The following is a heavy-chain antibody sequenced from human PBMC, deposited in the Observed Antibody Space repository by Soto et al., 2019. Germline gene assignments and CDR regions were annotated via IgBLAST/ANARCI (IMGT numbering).Heavy chain of an antibody. J-gene: IGHJ6*02. CDR3: ARNGIDYYDSSGYSGLGMDV. Sequence: PGESLKISCKGSGYSFTSYWIGWVRQMPGKGLEWMGIIYPGDSDTRYSPSFQGQVTISADKSISTAYLQWSSLKASDTAMYYCARNGIDYYDSSGYSGLGMDVWGQGTTVTVSS. CDR2: IYPGDSDT. D-gene: IGHD3-22*01. CDR1: GYSFTSYW. V-gene: IGHV5-51*01.